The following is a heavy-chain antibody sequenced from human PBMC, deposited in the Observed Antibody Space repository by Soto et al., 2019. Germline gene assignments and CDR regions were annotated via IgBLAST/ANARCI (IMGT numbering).Heavy chain of an antibody. CDR2: IYHSGST. CDR1: GGSISSGGYS. D-gene: IGHD5-18*01. Sequence: SSETLSLTCAVSGGSISSGGYSWSWIRQPPGKGLEWIAYIYHSGSTYYNPSLKSRVTISVDRSKNQLSLKLSSVTAADTAVYYCAVTIRGYSYGYGDYWGQGTLVTVSS. V-gene: IGHV4-30-2*01. CDR3: AVTIRGYSYGYGDY. J-gene: IGHJ4*02.